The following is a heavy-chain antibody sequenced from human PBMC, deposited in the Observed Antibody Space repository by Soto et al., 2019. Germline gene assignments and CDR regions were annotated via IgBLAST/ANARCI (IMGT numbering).Heavy chain of an antibody. CDR1: GSITNHH. CDR2: FNPSGLST. Sequence: QVHLVQSGAEVKKPGASVNVSCQASGSITNHHMHWVRQAPGQGLEWMGIFNPSGLSTTYAQKFQGRVTITRDTSTSTVYMELSSLTSEDTAVYFCAKVTHRGTIAVAGPLGSWGQGTLVIVSS. CDR3: AKVTHRGTIAVAGPLGS. J-gene: IGHJ4*02. D-gene: IGHD6-19*01. V-gene: IGHV1-46*01.